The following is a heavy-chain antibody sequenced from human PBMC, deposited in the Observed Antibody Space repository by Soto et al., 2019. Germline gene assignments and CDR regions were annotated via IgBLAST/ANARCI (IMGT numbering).Heavy chain of an antibody. V-gene: IGHV1-18*01. J-gene: IGHJ6*02. CDR3: AMVDVYVTPSPQDV. CDR1: GYSFTRYG. Sequence: QVQLVQSRAEVKNPGASVKVSCKASGYSFTRYGIAWAHAPGQGLEWMGWINTYNCNTNYAQNLQGRVTLTTDTSASTAYMELTSLRSNDTAIYYCAMVDVYVTPSPQDVWGQGTTVIVSS. CDR2: INTYNCNT. D-gene: IGHD3-16*01.